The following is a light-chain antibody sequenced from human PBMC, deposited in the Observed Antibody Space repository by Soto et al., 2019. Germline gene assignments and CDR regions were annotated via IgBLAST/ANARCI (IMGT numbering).Light chain of an antibody. V-gene: IGLV2-14*03. Sequence: QSALTQPASVSGSPGQSIAISCIGTSSDVGAYNYVSWYQQHPGKAPKLVIYDVNNRPSGVSNRFSGSKSGNTASLTISGLQAEDEADYYCGSYTTSGSVVFGGGTKVTV. J-gene: IGLJ2*01. CDR3: GSYTTSGSVV. CDR2: DVN. CDR1: SSDVGAYNY.